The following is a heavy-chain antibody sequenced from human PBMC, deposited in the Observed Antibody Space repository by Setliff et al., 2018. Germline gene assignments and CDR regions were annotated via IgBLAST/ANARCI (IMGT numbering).Heavy chain of an antibody. V-gene: IGHV1-69*06. CDR1: GGTFSSYA. J-gene: IGHJ4*02. CDR2: IIPIFGTA. D-gene: IGHD1-26*01. CDR3: ATSYSGSYYGY. Sequence: SVKVSCKASGGTFSSYAISWVRQAPGQGLEWMGRIIPIFGTANYAQKFQGRVTMTEDTSTDTAYMELSSLRSEDTAVYYCATSYSGSYYGYWGQGTLVTVSS.